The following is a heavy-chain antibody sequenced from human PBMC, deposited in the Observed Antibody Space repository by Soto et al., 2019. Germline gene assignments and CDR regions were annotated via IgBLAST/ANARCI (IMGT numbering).Heavy chain of an antibody. V-gene: IGHV4-59*01. Sequence: AESPALTCTVSGGSSSSYYWSWLRQPPGKGLEWIGYINYSGDTNYSPSLKTRVTISVDTSKNQFSLKLRPVTAADTAVYYCARTEEGTWFNPWGQGTQVTVSS. D-gene: IGHD2-21*02. CDR2: INYSGDT. CDR3: ARTEEGTWFNP. J-gene: IGHJ5*02. CDR1: GGSSSSYY.